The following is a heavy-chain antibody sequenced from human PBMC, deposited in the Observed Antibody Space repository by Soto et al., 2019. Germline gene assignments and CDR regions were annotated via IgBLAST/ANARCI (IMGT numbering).Heavy chain of an antibody. J-gene: IGHJ4*02. CDR1: GDTFSSYA. V-gene: IGHV1-69*10. Sequence: GASVKVSCKSSGDTFSSYAISWVRQAPGQGLEWMGGIIPMLGTPSYAQKFQDRVTITADKFTSTAYMELSGLRSEDTAVYYCARDPSFDSWGQGTLVTV. CDR3: ARDPSFDS. CDR2: IIPMLGTP.